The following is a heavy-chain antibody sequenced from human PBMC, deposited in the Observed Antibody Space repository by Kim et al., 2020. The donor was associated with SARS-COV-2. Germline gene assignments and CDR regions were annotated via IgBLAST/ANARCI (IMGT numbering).Heavy chain of an antibody. V-gene: IGHV3-15*01. CDR2: TKSKTDGGTT. Sequence: GGSLRLSCAASGFTFSNAWMSWVRQAPGKGLEWVGRTKSKTDGGTTDYAAPVKGRFTITRDDSQNTLYLQMNSLKTEDTAVYYCTTEDQLAYCGGDCSYWGQGTLVTVSS. J-gene: IGHJ4*02. CDR3: TTEDQLAYCGGDCSY. CDR1: GFTFSNAW. D-gene: IGHD2-21*02.